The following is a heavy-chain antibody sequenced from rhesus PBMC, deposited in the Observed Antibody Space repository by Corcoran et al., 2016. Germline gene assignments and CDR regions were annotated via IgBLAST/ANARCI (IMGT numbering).Heavy chain of an antibody. CDR2: ISYDGSKK. Sequence: EVQLVESGGGLVQPGGSLRLSCAASGFTFSSYGMHWVRQAPGKGLEWVAVISYDGSKKYSADSLKDRVTISRDNSKNMLDRQMNNLKLEDTAVYYCARDTVGTVILPFDYWGQGVLVTVSS. D-gene: IGHD5-24*01. J-gene: IGHJ4*01. V-gene: IGHV3-54*02. CDR1: GFTFSSYG. CDR3: ARDTVGTVILPFDY.